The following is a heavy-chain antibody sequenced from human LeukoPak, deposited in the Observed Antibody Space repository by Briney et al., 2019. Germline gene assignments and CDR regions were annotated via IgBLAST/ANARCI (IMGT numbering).Heavy chain of an antibody. Sequence: SESLSLTCTVSGGSISSSSYYWGWIRQPPGKGLEWIGSIYYSGSTNYNPSLKSRVTISLDTSKNQFSLKLSSVTAADTALYHGARANYYYYSMDVWGKGTTVTISS. CDR2: IYYSGST. CDR3: ARANYYYYSMDV. V-gene: IGHV4-39*07. J-gene: IGHJ6*03. CDR1: GGSISSSSYY.